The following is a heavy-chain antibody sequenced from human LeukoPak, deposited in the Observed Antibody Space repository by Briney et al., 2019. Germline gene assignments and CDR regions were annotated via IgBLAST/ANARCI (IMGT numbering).Heavy chain of an antibody. V-gene: IGHV4-34*01. CDR3: AREGRAI. J-gene: IGHJ3*02. CDR1: GGSLSGYY. CDR2: INHSGST. Sequence: PSETLSLTCAVYGGSLSGYYWSWIRQPPGKGLEWIGEINHSGSTNYNPSLKSRVTISVDTSKNQFSLKLSPVTAADTAVYYCAREGRAIWGQGTMVTVSS.